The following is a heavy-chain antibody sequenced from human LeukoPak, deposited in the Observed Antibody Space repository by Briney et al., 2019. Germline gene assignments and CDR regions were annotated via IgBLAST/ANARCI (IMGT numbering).Heavy chain of an antibody. CDR2: IIPIFGTA. Sequence: SVKVSCKASGGTFSSYAISWVRQAPGQGLEWMGGIIPIFGTANYAQKFQGRVTITTDESTSTAYMELSSLRSEDTAVYYCARVGNDCSNYYYYYYMDVWGKGTTVTVSS. V-gene: IGHV1-69*05. CDR3: ARVGNDCSNYYYYYYMDV. D-gene: IGHD4-11*01. CDR1: GGTFSSYA. J-gene: IGHJ6*03.